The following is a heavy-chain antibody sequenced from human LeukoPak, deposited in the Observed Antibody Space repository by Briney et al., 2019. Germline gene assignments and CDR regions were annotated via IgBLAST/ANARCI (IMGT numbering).Heavy chain of an antibody. J-gene: IGHJ5*02. Sequence: GASVKVSCTASGYTFTDRYIHWVRQAPGQGLEWMGWINTNTGNPTYAQGFTGRFVFSLDTSVSTAYLQISSLKADDTAVYYCARDPYTSSSWYRGRANNWFDPWGQGTLVTVSS. CDR3: ARDPYTSSSWYRGRANNWFDP. D-gene: IGHD6-13*01. CDR1: GYTFTDRY. CDR2: INTNTGNP. V-gene: IGHV7-4-1*02.